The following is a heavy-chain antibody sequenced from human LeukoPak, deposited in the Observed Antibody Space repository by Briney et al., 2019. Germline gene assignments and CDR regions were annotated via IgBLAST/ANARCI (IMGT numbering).Heavy chain of an antibody. D-gene: IGHD1-26*01. V-gene: IGHV1-24*01. Sequence: EASVKVSCKVSGYTLTELSMHWVRQAPGKGLEWMGGVDPEDGETIYAQKFQGRVTMTEDTSTDTAYMELSSLRSEDTAVYYCAILRGSYYFNRKDYYFDYWGQGTLVTVSS. J-gene: IGHJ4*02. CDR3: AILRGSYYFNRKDYYFDY. CDR1: GYTLTELS. CDR2: VDPEDGET.